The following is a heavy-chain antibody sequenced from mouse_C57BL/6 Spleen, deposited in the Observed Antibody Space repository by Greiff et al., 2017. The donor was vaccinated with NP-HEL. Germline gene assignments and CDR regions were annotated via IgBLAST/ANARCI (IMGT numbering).Heavy chain of an antibody. J-gene: IGHJ2*01. V-gene: IGHV1-66*01. D-gene: IGHD3-3*01. CDR2: IYPGSGNT. CDR1: GYSFTSYY. CDR3: ASEGGDFDY. Sequence: VKLVESGPELVKPGASVKISCKASGYSFTSYYIHWVKQRPGQGLEWIGWIYPGSGNTKYNEKFKGKATLTADTSSSTAYMQLSSLTSEDSAVYYCASEGGDFDYWGQGTTLTVSS.